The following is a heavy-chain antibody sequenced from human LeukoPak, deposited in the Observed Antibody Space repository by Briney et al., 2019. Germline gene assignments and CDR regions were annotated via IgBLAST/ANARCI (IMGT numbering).Heavy chain of an antibody. CDR1: GFPFNDYV. CDR2: TSADERIK. J-gene: IGHJ4*02. CDR3: ARDPVLGAPDYLDY. D-gene: IGHD1-26*01. Sequence: GRSLRLSCTVSGFPFNDYVIHWVRQAPGKGLEWVAVTSADERIKIYNDSVRGRFTISRDNSKNTQYLQMNSLRVGDTAVYYCARDPVLGAPDYLDYWGRGTLVSVSS. V-gene: IGHV3-30*03.